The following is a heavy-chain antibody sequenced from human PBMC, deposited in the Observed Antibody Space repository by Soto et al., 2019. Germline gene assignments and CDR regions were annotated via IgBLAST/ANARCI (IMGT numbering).Heavy chain of an antibody. D-gene: IGHD6-13*01. CDR1: GDSISSYN. V-gene: IGHV4-59*01. Sequence: SETLSLTCTVSGDSISSYNLAWIRQPPGKGLEWIGFIYYSGSTNYNPSLKSRVTISVDTSKNQFSLKLSSVTAADTAVYYCARGHTSSWYSYWGQGTLVTVSS. J-gene: IGHJ4*02. CDR3: ARGHTSSWYSY. CDR2: IYYSGST.